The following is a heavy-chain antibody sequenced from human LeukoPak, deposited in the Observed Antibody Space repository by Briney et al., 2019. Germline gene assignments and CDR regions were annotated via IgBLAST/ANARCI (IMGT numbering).Heavy chain of an antibody. CDR1: GYTFSGFN. D-gene: IGHD1-20*01. CDR3: ARDLALTGNFDY. CDR2: INPNSGGT. Sequence: ASVKVSCKASGYTFSGFNMHWVRQAPGQGLEWMGWINPNSGGTNYAQKFQGRVTMTRDTSISTAYMELCRLTSDDTAVYYCARDLALTGNFDYWGQGTLVTVSS. J-gene: IGHJ4*02. V-gene: IGHV1-2*02.